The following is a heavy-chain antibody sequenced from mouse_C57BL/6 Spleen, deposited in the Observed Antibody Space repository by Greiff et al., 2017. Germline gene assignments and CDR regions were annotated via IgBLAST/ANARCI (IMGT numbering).Heavy chain of an antibody. CDR1: GFTFSSYA. D-gene: IGHD1-1*01. V-gene: IGHV5-4*01. J-gene: IGHJ4*01. Sequence: EVMLVESGGGLVKPGGSLKLSCAASGFTFSSYAMSWVRQTPEKRLEWVATISDGGSYTYYPDNVKGRFTISRDNAKNNLYLQMSHLKSEDTAMYYCARDRYYYGSRDYYAMDYWGQGTSVTVSS. CDR2: ISDGGSYT. CDR3: ARDRYYYGSRDYYAMDY.